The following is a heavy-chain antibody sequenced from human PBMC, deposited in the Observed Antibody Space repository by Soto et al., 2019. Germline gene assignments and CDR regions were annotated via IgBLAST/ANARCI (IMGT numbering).Heavy chain of an antibody. D-gene: IGHD2-2*01. J-gene: IGHJ4*02. CDR1: GGTSSSYA. V-gene: IGHV1-69*13. CDR2: IIPIFGTA. Sequence: SVKVSCKASGGTSSSYAISWVRQAPGQGLEWMGGIIPIFGTANYAQKFQGRVTITADESTSTAYMELSSLRSEDTAVYYCASPIVLLPAADSSSWYYWGQGTLVTVSS. CDR3: ASPIVLLPAADSSSWYY.